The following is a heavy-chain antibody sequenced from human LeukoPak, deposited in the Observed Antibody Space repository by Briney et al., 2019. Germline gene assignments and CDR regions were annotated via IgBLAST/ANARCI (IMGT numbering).Heavy chain of an antibody. D-gene: IGHD4-17*01. CDR2: ISWNSNSI. CDR1: GFTFHKYA. J-gene: IGHJ6*03. CDR3: ARATTVTTSHMDV. Sequence: GRSLRLSCAASGFTFHKYAMHWVRQAPGKGLEWVSGISWNSNSIAYADSVKGRFTISRDNAKNSLYLQMNSLRAEDTAVYYCARATTVTTSHMDVWGKGTTVTISS. V-gene: IGHV3-9*01.